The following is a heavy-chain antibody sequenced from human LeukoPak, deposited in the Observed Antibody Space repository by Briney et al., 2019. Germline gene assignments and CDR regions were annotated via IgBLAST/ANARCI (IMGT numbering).Heavy chain of an antibody. J-gene: IGHJ4*02. CDR1: GYTFTSYY. V-gene: IGHV1-24*01. D-gene: IGHD2-15*01. Sequence: ASVKVSCKASGYTFTSYYMHWVRQAPGQGLEWMGGFDPEDGETIYAQKFQGRVTMTEDTSTDTAYMELSSLRSEDTAVYYCATDKAAPFDYWGQGTLVTVSS. CDR2: FDPEDGET. CDR3: ATDKAAPFDY.